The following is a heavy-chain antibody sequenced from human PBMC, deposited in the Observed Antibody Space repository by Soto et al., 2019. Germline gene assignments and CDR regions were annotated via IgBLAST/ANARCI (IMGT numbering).Heavy chain of an antibody. D-gene: IGHD3-10*01. CDR3: PRDIAMVQASDY. J-gene: IGHJ4*02. CDR2: IYSSGGT. CDR1: GGSISTGGYY. Sequence: QVQLQESGPGLVKLSQTLSLTCTVSGGSISTGGYYWSWIRQHPGKGLEWIGYIYSSGGTYYNPSLKSRGTITVDTAKTHCSLRLSSVTDGDTAVYYCPRDIAMVQASDYWGQGTLVTVSS. V-gene: IGHV4-31*03.